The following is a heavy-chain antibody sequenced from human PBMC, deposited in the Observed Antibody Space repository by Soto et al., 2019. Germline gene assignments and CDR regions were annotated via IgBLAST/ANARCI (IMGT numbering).Heavy chain of an antibody. Sequence: PGGSLRLSCAASGFPFSIYWMNWVRQAPGKGLEWVANINQDGSETYYVDSVKGRFTISRDNAKNSLYLQMNRLRAEDTAVYYCAIDVEKRGNFDFWIGSLYWGQGTLVTVSS. V-gene: IGHV3-7*01. CDR2: INQDGSET. CDR3: AIDVEKRGNFDFWIGSLY. CDR1: GFPFSIYW. J-gene: IGHJ4*02. D-gene: IGHD3-3*01.